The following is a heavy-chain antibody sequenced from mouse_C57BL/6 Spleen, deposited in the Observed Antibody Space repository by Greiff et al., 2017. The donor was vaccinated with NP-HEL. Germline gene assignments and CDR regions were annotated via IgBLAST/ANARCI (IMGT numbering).Heavy chain of an antibody. CDR3: ARGMGYDYGSSYDYAMDY. V-gene: IGHV1-50*01. Sequence: QVQLQQPGAELVKPGASVKLSCKASGYTFTSYWMQWVKQRPGQGLEWIGEIDPSDSYTNYNQKFKGKATLTVDTSSSTAYMQLSSLTSEDSAVFYCARGMGYDYGSSYDYAMDYWGQGTSVTVSS. J-gene: IGHJ4*01. CDR2: IDPSDSYT. CDR1: GYTFTSYW. D-gene: IGHD1-1*01.